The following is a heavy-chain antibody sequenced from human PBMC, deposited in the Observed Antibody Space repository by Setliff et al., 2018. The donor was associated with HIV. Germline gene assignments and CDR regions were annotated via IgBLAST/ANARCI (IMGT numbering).Heavy chain of an antibody. Sequence: SETLSLTCTVSGGSISGHYWSWIRQPPGKGLEWIAYIFYTGSTNYNPSLKSRVTISVDTSKDQFFLKLSSVTAADTAVYYCVRGYCSSTTCYDDYYYMDVWGKGSTVTVSS. D-gene: IGHD2-2*01. V-gene: IGHV4-59*11. J-gene: IGHJ6*03. CDR3: VRGYCSSTTCYDDYYYMDV. CDR2: IFYTGST. CDR1: GGSISGHY.